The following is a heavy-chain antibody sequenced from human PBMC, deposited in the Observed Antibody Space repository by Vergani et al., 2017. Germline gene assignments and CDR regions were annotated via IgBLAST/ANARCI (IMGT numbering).Heavy chain of an antibody. V-gene: IGHV3-48*01. D-gene: IGHD3-22*01. CDR3: ARLSYDTTPYLQGGYDC. Sequence: EVQLLESGGGLVQPGGSLRLTCAASEFTFSNYAMNWVRQAPGKGLEWVSFVSAGTKSQSYAESVKGRFTISRDSAKNSLYLQMDSLRAEDTAVYYCARLSYDTTPYLQGGYDCWGQGTLVSVSS. CDR2: VSAGTKSQ. CDR1: EFTFSNYA. J-gene: IGHJ4*02.